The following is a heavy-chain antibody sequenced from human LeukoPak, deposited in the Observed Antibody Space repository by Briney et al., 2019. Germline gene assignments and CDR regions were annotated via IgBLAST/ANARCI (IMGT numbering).Heavy chain of an antibody. D-gene: IGHD3-10*01. V-gene: IGHV1-46*01. CDR2: INPSGGST. Sequence: GASVKVSCKASGYTFTAYYMHWGPQAPGQGLEWMGIINPSGGSTSYAQKFQGRVTMTEDTSTDTAYMELSSLRSEDTAVYYCATQVEDYYGSGSYLNFDYWGQGTLVTVSS. J-gene: IGHJ4*02. CDR3: ATQVEDYYGSGSYLNFDY. CDR1: GYTFTAYY.